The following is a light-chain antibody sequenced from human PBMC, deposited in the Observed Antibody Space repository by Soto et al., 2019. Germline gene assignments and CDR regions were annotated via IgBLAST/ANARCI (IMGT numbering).Light chain of an antibody. V-gene: IGKV1-27*01. CDR3: QKYTRAPFT. CDR2: AAS. CDR1: QGIDTY. J-gene: IGKJ3*01. Sequence: DIQMTQSPSSLSASVGDRVTITCRASQGIDTYLAWYQQKPGQVPKLLIYAASTLQSGIPSRFSGSGSGTDVTLTIGSLQPEDVATYFCQKYTRAPFTCGPGTKVDLK.